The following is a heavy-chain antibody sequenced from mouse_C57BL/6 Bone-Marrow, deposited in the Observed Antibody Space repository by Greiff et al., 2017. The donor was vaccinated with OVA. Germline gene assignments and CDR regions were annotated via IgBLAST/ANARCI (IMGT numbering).Heavy chain of an antibody. CDR2: FYPGSGSI. CDR3: ARHEVHDGYYEYFDY. Sequence: VQLKESGAELVKPGASVKLSCKASGYTFTEYTIHWVKQRSGQGLEWIGWFYPGSGSIKYNEKFKDKATLTADKSSSTVYMELSRLTSEDSAVYFCARHEVHDGYYEYFDYWGQGTTLTVSS. D-gene: IGHD2-3*01. V-gene: IGHV1-62-2*01. CDR1: GYTFTEYT. J-gene: IGHJ2*01.